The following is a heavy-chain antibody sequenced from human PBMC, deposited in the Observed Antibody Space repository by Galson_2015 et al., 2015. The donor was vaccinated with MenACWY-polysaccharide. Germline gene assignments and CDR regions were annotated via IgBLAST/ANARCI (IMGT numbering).Heavy chain of an antibody. J-gene: IGHJ2*01. Sequence: SLRLSCAASGFTFSSYDMHWVRQATGKGLEWVSAIGTAGDTYYPGSVKGRFTISRENAKNSLYLQMNSLRAGDTAVYYCARGYSGSYYRWYFDPWGRGTLVTVSS. CDR1: GFTFSSYD. D-gene: IGHD1-26*01. V-gene: IGHV3-13*01. CDR3: ARGYSGSYYRWYFDP. CDR2: IGTAGDT.